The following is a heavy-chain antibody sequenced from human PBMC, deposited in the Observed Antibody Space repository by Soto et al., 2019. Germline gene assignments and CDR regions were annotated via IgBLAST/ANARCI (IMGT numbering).Heavy chain of an antibody. CDR1: GYTFTSYG. D-gene: IGHD3-22*01. CDR3: ARAVVTSYGVFDY. V-gene: IGHV1-18*01. Sequence: QVQLVQSGAEVKKPGASVKVSCKASGYTFTSYGISWVRQAPGQGLEWMGWITYNGDTNYPQKLQGRVTMTADTSTSTAYMELSSLRSDDTAVYYCARAVVTSYGVFDYWGQGTLVTVSS. J-gene: IGHJ4*02. CDR2: ITYNGDT.